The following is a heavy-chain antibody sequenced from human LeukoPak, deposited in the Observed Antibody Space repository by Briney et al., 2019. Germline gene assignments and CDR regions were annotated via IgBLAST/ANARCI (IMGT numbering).Heavy chain of an antibody. CDR1: GGTFSSYA. Sequence: ASVKVSCKASGGTFSSYAISWVRQAPGQGLEWMGWINPNSGGTNYAQKFQGRVTMTRDTSISTAYMELSRLRSDDTAVYYCARDLWELHYYFDYWGQGTLVTVSS. J-gene: IGHJ4*02. V-gene: IGHV1-2*02. CDR3: ARDLWELHYYFDY. CDR2: INPNSGGT. D-gene: IGHD1-26*01.